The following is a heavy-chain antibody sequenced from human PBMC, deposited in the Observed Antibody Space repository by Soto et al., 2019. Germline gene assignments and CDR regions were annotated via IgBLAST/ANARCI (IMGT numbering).Heavy chain of an antibody. CDR1: GYTFTSCA. Sequence: ASVKVSCKASGYTFTSCAMHWVRQAPGQRLEWMGWINAGNGNTKYSQKFQGRVTITRDTSASTAYMELSSLRSEDTAVYYCARSTVTKLTRYYYYYMDVWGKGTTVTVSS. CDR2: INAGNGNT. D-gene: IGHD4-17*01. J-gene: IGHJ6*03. V-gene: IGHV1-3*01. CDR3: ARSTVTKLTRYYYYYMDV.